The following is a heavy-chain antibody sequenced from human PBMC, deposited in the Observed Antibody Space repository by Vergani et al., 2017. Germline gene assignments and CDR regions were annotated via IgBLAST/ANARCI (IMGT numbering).Heavy chain of an antibody. CDR2: ISYDGSNK. CDR1: GFTFSSYG. V-gene: IGHV3-30*18. CDR3: AKAPLSADYYYYGMDV. Sequence: QVQLVESGGGVVQPGRSLRLSCAASGFTFSSYGMHWVRQAPGKGLEWGAVISYDGSNKYYADSVKGRFTISRDNSKNTLYLQMNSLRAEDTAVYYCAKAPLSADYYYYGMDVWGQGTTVTVSS. J-gene: IGHJ6*02.